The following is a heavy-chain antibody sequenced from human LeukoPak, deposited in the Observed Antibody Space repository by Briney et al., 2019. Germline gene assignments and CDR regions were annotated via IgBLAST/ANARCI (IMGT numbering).Heavy chain of an antibody. CDR1: GYSISSGYY. Sequence: TSETLSLTCTVSGYSISSGYYWGWIRQPPGKGLEWIGSIYHSGSTYYNPSLKSRVTISVDTSKNQFSLNLKSMTAADMAVYYCARGPGEVTGESFDYWGQGTLVTVSS. CDR3: ARGPGEVTGESFDY. V-gene: IGHV4-38-2*02. CDR2: IYHSGST. D-gene: IGHD2-21*02. J-gene: IGHJ4*02.